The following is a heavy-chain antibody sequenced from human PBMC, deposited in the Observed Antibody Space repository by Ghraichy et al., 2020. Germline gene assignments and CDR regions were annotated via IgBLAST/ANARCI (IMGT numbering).Heavy chain of an antibody. CDR3: ARDPDVEMASTYFDY. D-gene: IGHD5-24*01. V-gene: IGHV1-2*02. J-gene: IGHJ4*02. Sequence: ASVKVSCKASGYTFTGYYMHWVRQAPGQGLEWMGWINPNSGGTNYAQKFQGRVTMTRDTSISTAYMELSRLRSDDTAVYYCARDPDVEMASTYFDYWGQGTLVTVSS. CDR2: INPNSGGT. CDR1: GYTFTGYY.